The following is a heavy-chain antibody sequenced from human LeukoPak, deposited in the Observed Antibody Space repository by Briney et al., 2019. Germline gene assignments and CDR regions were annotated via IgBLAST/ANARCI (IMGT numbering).Heavy chain of an antibody. CDR3: ASNYYYDSSGYYPRGYYYGMDV. CDR2: IYYSGST. CDR1: GGSFSGYY. J-gene: IGHJ6*02. Sequence: SETLSLTCAVYGGSFSGYYWSWIRQPPGKGLEWIGYIYYSGSTNYNPSLKSRVTISVDTSKNQFSLKLSSVTAADTAVYYCASNYYYDSSGYYPRGYYYGMDVWGQGTTVTVSS. D-gene: IGHD3-22*01. V-gene: IGHV4-59*01.